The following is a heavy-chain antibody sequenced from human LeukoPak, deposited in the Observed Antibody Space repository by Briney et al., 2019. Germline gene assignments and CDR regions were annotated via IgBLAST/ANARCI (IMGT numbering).Heavy chain of an antibody. CDR3: AKGGGEAYYYYYMDV. Sequence: GGSLRLSCEASGLTFSSYSMNWVRQAPGKGLEWVSFISSSSSYIYYADSVKGRFTISRDNAKNSLYLQMNDLRSEDMAMYYCAKGGGEAYYYYYMDVWGKGTTVTVSS. CDR1: GLTFSSYS. D-gene: IGHD5-12*01. CDR2: ISSSSSYI. V-gene: IGHV3-21*04. J-gene: IGHJ6*03.